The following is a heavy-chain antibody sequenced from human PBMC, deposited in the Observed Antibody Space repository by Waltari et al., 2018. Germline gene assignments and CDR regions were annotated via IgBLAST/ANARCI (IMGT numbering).Heavy chain of an antibody. CDR3: AKVQVYYDILTGYSAFDY. D-gene: IGHD3-9*01. V-gene: IGHV3-23*04. CDR1: GFTFSSYA. J-gene: IGHJ4*02. CDR2: ISGSGGRT. Sequence: EVQLVESGGGLVQPGGSLRLSCAASGFTFSSYAMSWVRQAPGKGLEWVTAISGSGGRTYYADSVKGRFTISRDNSKNTLYLQMNSLRAEDTAVYYCAKVQVYYDILTGYSAFDYWGQGTLVTVSS.